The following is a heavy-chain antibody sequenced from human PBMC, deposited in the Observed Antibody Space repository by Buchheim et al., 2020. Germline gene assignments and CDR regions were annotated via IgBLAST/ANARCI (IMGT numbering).Heavy chain of an antibody. V-gene: IGHV4-39*01. D-gene: IGHD1-26*01. J-gene: IGHJ4*02. Sequence: QLQLQESGPGLVKPSETLSLTCTVSGGSISSSSYYWGWIRQPPGKGLEWIGCIYYSGSTYYNPSLKSRVTISVDTSKNQFSLKLSSVTAADTAVYYCAILRATTWYYFDYWGQGTL. CDR2: IYYSGST. CDR1: GGSISSSSYY. CDR3: AILRATTWYYFDY.